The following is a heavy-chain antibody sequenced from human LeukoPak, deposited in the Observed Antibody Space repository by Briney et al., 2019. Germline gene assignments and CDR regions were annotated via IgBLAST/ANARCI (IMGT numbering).Heavy chain of an antibody. CDR1: GYTFTGYY. CDR3: ARGWLINYASSSWFDP. Sequence: ASVKVSCKASGYTFTGYYMHWVRQAPGQGLEWMGWINPNSGGTNYAQKFQGRVTMTRDTSISTAYMELSRLRSDDTAVYYCARGWLINYASSSWFDPWGQGPLVTVSS. J-gene: IGHJ5*02. D-gene: IGHD4-11*01. CDR2: INPNSGGT. V-gene: IGHV1-2*02.